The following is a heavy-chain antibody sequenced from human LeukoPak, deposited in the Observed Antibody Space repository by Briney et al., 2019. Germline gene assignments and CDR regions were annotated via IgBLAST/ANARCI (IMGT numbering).Heavy chain of an antibody. D-gene: IGHD3-22*01. J-gene: IGHJ4*02. CDR2: IYYSGST. V-gene: IGHV4-30-4*01. Sequence: SETLSLTCTVSGGSISSGDYYWSWIRQPPGKGLEWIGYIYYSGSTYYNPSLKSRVTISVDTSKNQFSLKLSSVTAADTAVYYCARDQLTEYYYDSSGYLAGHYFDYWGQGTLVTVSS. CDR3: ARDQLTEYYYDSSGYLAGHYFDY. CDR1: GGSISSGDYY.